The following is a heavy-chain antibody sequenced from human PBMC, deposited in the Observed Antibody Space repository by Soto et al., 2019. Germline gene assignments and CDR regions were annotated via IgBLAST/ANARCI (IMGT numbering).Heavy chain of an antibody. CDR2: ISGGGGST. CDR3: AKIRGNDFFYYYYMDV. Sequence: GGSLRLSCAASGFTFSGYAMSWVRQAPGKGLEWVSGISGGGGSTYYADSVKGRFTISRDNSKNTLYLQMNSLRAEDTATYYCAKIRGNDFFYYYYMDVWGKGTTVTVSS. J-gene: IGHJ6*03. D-gene: IGHD3-10*01. CDR1: GFTFSGYA. V-gene: IGHV3-23*01.